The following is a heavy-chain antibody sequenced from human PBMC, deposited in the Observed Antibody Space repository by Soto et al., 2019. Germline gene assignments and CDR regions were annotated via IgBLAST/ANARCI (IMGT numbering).Heavy chain of an antibody. CDR1: GFTFSSYG. Sequence: PGGSLRLSCAASGFTFSSYGMHWVRQAPGKGLEWVAVISYDGSNKYYADSVKGRFTISRDNSKNTLYLQMNSLRAEDTAVYYCARGHGIDWFPIYYFDYWGQGTLVTVSS. V-gene: IGHV3-30*03. CDR2: ISYDGSNK. J-gene: IGHJ4*02. D-gene: IGHD3-9*01. CDR3: ARGHGIDWFPIYYFDY.